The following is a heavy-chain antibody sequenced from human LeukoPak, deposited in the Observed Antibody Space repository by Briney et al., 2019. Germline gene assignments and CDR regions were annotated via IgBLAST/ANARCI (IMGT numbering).Heavy chain of an antibody. Sequence: SQTLSLTCAISGDSVSSKSAAWNWIRQSPSRGLEWLGRTYYRSKWYNDYTASLKSRLIINPDTSKNQFSLQLNSVTPEDTAVYYCARDTDWGSQFDYWGQGTPVTVSS. V-gene: IGHV6-1*01. D-gene: IGHD7-27*01. CDR3: ARDTDWGSQFDY. J-gene: IGHJ4*02. CDR2: TYYRSKWYN. CDR1: GDSVSSKSAA.